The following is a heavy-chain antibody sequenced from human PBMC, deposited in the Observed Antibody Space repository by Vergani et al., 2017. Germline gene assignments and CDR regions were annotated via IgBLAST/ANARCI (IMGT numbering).Heavy chain of an antibody. J-gene: IGHJ6*03. CDR3: ARARGAFDILTGYYHYYMDV. Sequence: QVQLQESGPGLVKPSQTLSLTCTVSGGSINSHNYYWSWIRQPAGKGLEWIGRIHTSGSTNYNPSLKSRVTMSEDTSKNQFSLNLTSVTAADTAVYFCARARGAFDILTGYYHYYMDVWGKGTTVTVFS. D-gene: IGHD3-9*01. CDR2: IHTSGST. CDR1: GGSINSHNYY. V-gene: IGHV4-61*02.